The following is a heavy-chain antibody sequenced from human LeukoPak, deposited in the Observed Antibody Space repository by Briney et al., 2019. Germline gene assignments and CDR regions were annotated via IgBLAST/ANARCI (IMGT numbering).Heavy chain of an antibody. CDR3: ARDFIGPIDY. CDR2: IYTSGST. J-gene: IGHJ4*02. D-gene: IGHD3-16*02. Sequence: SETLSLTCSVPGGSISSYHWSWIRQPAGKGLEWIGRIYTSGSTNYNPSLKSRVTISVDTSKNQFSLKLSSVTAADTAVYYCARDFIGPIDYWGQGTLVTVSS. CDR1: GGSISSYH. V-gene: IGHV4-4*07.